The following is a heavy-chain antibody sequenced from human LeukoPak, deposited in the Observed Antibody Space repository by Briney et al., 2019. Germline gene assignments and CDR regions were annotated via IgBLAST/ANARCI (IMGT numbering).Heavy chain of an antibody. J-gene: IGHJ4*02. D-gene: IGHD5-18*01. V-gene: IGHV1-69*13. CDR2: IIPIFDTA. CDR3: ARGNMGNSYGEYFDY. Sequence: GASVKVSCKASGGTFSSYAINWMRQAPGQGLEWMGGIIPIFDTANIAQNFQGRVTIAADESTSTAYMELSSLRSEDTAVYYCARGNMGNSYGEYFDYWGQGTLVTVSS. CDR1: GGTFSSYA.